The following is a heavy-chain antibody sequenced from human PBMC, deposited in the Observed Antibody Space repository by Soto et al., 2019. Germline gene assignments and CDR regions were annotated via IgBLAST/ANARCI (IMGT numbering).Heavy chain of an antibody. V-gene: IGHV3-21*01. D-gene: IGHD6-13*01. J-gene: IGHJ4*02. CDR3: ARDLIAAAVRENFGY. CDR1: GFTFSSYS. CDR2: ISSSSSYI. Sequence: EVQLVQSGGGLVKPGGSLRLSCAASGFTFSSYSMNWVRQAPGKGLEWVSSISSSSSYIYYADSVKGRFTISRDNAKNSLYLQMNSLRAEDTAVYYCARDLIAAAVRENFGYWGQGTLVTVSS.